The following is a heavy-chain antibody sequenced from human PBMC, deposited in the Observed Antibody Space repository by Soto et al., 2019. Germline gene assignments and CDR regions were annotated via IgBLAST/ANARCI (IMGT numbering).Heavy chain of an antibody. CDR3: ARDLGPGYYGSGDPHYYYYGMDV. Sequence: SVKVSCKASGGTFSSYAISWVRQAPGQGLEWMGGIIPIFGTANYAQKFQGRVTITADESTSTAYMELSSLRSEDTAVYYCARDLGPGYYGSGDPHYYYYGMDVWGQGTTVTVSS. V-gene: IGHV1-69*13. CDR1: GGTFSSYA. CDR2: IIPIFGTA. J-gene: IGHJ6*02. D-gene: IGHD3-10*01.